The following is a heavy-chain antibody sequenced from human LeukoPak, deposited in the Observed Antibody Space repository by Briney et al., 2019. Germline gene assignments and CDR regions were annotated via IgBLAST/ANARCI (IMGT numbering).Heavy chain of an antibody. Sequence: SETLSLTCAFYGGSFSGYYWSWIRQPPGKGLEWIGEINHSGSTNYHPSLKSRVTISVDTSKNQFSLKLSSVTAADTAVYYCARGLRIGYSYALYYFDYWGQGTLVTVSS. CDR1: GGSFSGYY. J-gene: IGHJ4*02. CDR3: ARGLRIGYSYALYYFDY. CDR2: INHSGST. V-gene: IGHV4-34*01. D-gene: IGHD5-18*01.